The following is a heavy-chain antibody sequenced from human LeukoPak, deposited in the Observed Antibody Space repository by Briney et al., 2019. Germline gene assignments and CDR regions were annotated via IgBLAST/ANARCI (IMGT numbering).Heavy chain of an antibody. D-gene: IGHD1-7*01. V-gene: IGHV3-21*01. J-gene: IGHJ4*02. Sequence: GGSLRLSCAASGFTFSSYTMNWVRQTPWKGLEWVSSISSSSSHIYYADSVKGRFTISRDNAKNSLYLQMNSLRAEDTAVYYCARVVPGTGFFYWGQGTLVTVSS. CDR1: GFTFSSYT. CDR3: ARVVPGTGFFY. CDR2: ISSSSSHI.